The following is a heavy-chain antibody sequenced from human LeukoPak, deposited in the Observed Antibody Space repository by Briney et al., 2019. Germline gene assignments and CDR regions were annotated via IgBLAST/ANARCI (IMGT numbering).Heavy chain of an antibody. CDR2: ISAYNGNT. CDR3: ARDSPTYYDFWSGYLYYFDY. D-gene: IGHD3-3*01. Sequence: ASVKVSCKASGYTFTSYGISCVRQAPGQGLEWMGWISAYNGNTNYAQKLQGRVTMTTDTSTSTAYMELRSLRSDDTAVYYCARDSPTYYDFWSGYLYYFDYWAQGTLVTVSS. V-gene: IGHV1-18*01. CDR1: GYTFTSYG. J-gene: IGHJ4*02.